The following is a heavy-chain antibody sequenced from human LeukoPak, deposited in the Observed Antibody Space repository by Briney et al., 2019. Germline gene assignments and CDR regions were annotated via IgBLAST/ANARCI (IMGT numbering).Heavy chain of an antibody. CDR3: ARSKNIGSSSSIPFQH. V-gene: IGHV3-30-3*01. J-gene: IGHJ1*01. CDR1: GFTFSSYA. Sequence: GGSLRLSCAASGFTFSSYAMHWVRQAPGKGLEWVAVISYDGSNKYYADSVKGRFTISRDNSKNTLYLQTNSLRAEDTAVYYCARSKNIGSSSSIPFQHWGQGTLVTVSS. CDR2: ISYDGSNK. D-gene: IGHD6-13*01.